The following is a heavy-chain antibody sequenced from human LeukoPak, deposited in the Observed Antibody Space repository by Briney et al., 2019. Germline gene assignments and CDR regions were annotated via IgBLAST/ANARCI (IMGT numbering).Heavy chain of an antibody. J-gene: IGHJ4*02. Sequence: QTGGSLRLSCAASGFTVSSYYMSWVRQAPGKGLEWVSVIYSGGDTYYADSVKGRFTISRDNSKNMIYLEMSSLKAEDTAVYYCAKERNLEIAVAGTIFDYWGQGTLVTVSS. CDR1: GFTVSSYY. V-gene: IGHV3-66*01. D-gene: IGHD6-19*01. CDR3: AKERNLEIAVAGTIFDY. CDR2: IYSGGDT.